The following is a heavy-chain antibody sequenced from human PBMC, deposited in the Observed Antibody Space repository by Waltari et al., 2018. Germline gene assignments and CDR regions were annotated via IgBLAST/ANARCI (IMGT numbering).Heavy chain of an antibody. V-gene: IGHV3-43*02. CDR1: GFTFDDYA. CDR3: TRDGQLVVFDF. D-gene: IGHD6-13*01. CDR2: ISWDGNYK. J-gene: IGHJ4*02. Sequence: ELQLVESGGGLVKPGGSLRLSCAASGFTFDDYAMNWVRQAPGKGLELVSRISWDGNYKNYADSVKGRFTISRDNAKNTLILQMDSLKPDDSALYYCTRDGQLVVFDFWGQGVLVTVSS.